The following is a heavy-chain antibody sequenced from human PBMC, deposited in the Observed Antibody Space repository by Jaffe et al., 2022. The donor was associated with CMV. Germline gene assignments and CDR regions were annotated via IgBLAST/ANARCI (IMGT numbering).Heavy chain of an antibody. V-gene: IGHV1-24*01. Sequence: QVQLVQSGAEVKKPGASVKVSCKVSGYTLTELSMHWVRQAPGKGLEWMGGFDPEDGETIYAQKFQGRVTMTEDTSTDTAYMELSSLRSEDTAVYYCATDLELTMVRGVIIGNTRGGWFDPWGQGTLVTVSS. CDR2: FDPEDGET. CDR1: GYTLTELS. J-gene: IGHJ5*02. CDR3: ATDLELTMVRGVIIGNTRGGWFDP. D-gene: IGHD3-10*01.